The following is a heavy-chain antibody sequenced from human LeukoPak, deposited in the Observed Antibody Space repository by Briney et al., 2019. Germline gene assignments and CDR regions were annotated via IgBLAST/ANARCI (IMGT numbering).Heavy chain of an antibody. D-gene: IGHD6-19*01. CDR2: IDPPSGAP. V-gene: IGHV1-2*02. J-gene: IGHJ4*02. Sequence: GASVKVSCKSSGYTFTSQFIHWLRQAPGQGLEWMGWIDPPSGAPHYAQKFQGTITLTRDTSIATAYMEVHRLQTDDTAVYYCARSGFSTGLYLDFWGQGTPISVSS. CDR1: GYTFTSQF. CDR3: ARSGFSTGLYLDF.